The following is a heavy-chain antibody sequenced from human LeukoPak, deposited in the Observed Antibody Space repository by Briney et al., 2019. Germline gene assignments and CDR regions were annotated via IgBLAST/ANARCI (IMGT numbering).Heavy chain of an antibody. CDR2: LRSSSSTI. D-gene: IGHD3-22*01. CDR1: GFTFSSFC. CDR3: AREAYYSSGYSPMFDY. Sequence: GSLRLSCAASGFTFSSFCMNWVRQASGKGLELVSYLRSSSSTIYYADSVKGRFTISRDNAKNSLYLQMNSLRAEDTAVYYCAREAYYSSGYSPMFDYWGQGTLVTVSS. J-gene: IGHJ4*02. V-gene: IGHV3-48*01.